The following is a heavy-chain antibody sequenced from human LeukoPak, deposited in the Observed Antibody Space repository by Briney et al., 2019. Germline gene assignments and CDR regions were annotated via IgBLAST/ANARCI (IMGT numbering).Heavy chain of an antibody. CDR2: IYYSGST. Sequence: SETLSLTCTVSGGSVSSVSYYWSWIRQPPGKGLEWIGYIYYSGSTNYNPSLKSLVTISVDTSTNQFSLKLSSVTAAVTAVYYCASYDYVWGSYRQEAFDIWGQGTMVTVSS. V-gene: IGHV4-61*01. J-gene: IGHJ3*02. CDR1: GGSVSSVSYY. D-gene: IGHD3-16*02. CDR3: ASYDYVWGSYRQEAFDI.